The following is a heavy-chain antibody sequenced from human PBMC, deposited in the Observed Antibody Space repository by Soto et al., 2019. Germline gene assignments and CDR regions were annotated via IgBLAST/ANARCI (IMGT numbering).Heavy chain of an antibody. J-gene: IGHJ4*02. D-gene: IGHD2-2*01. CDR3: TTDLRYCSSTSCYGGNDY. V-gene: IGHV3-15*07. CDR2: IKSKTDGGTT. Sequence: GGSLRLSCAASGFTFSNAWMNWVRQAPGKGLEWVGRIKSKTDGGTTDYAAPVKGRFTISRDDSKNTLYLQMNSLKTEDTAVYYCTTDLRYCSSTSCYGGNDYWGQGTLVTVSS. CDR1: GFTFSNAW.